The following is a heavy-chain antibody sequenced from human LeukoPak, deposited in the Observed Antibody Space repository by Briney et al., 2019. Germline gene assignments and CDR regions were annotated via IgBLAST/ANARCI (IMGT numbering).Heavy chain of an antibody. Sequence: GASVKVSCKGSGYTLSNLAFSWVRQAPGQGLEWMGWISADNGNTNHAQKFQGRVSLTTDTSTSTAYMELRSLRSDDTAVFYCARAGGSYSPSDYWGQGTLVTVSS. CDR3: ARAGGSYSPSDY. V-gene: IGHV1-18*04. D-gene: IGHD2-21*01. J-gene: IGHJ4*02. CDR1: GYTLSNLA. CDR2: ISADNGNT.